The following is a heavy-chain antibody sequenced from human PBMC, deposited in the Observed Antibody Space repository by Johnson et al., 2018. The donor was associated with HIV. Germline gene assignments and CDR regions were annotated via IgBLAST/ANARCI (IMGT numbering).Heavy chain of an antibody. CDR1: GFTLDDYG. Sequence: QVQLVESGGGVVQPGRSLRLSCAASGFTLDDYGIHWVRQAPGKGLEWVAVISFDGSNKFYADSMKGRFTISRDNFKNSLYLQMDSLRLEDTAVYYCARDRFGRGYYLGDAFDSWGQGTMVTVSS. J-gene: IGHJ3*02. CDR2: ISFDGSNK. D-gene: IGHD6-25*01. CDR3: ARDRFGRGYYLGDAFDS. V-gene: IGHV3-30*19.